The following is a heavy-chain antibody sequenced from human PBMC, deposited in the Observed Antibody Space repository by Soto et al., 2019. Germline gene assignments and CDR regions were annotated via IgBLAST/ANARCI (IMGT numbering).Heavy chain of an antibody. CDR1: GFTFSHYV. J-gene: IGHJ6*02. CDR3: AKARASYLSASYFYYGLDV. D-gene: IGHD3-10*01. Sequence: GGSLRLSCAASGFTFSHYVLSWVRQSPERGLEWVSSISGSGSSVYVADSVRGRFIMSRDLSTNTVSLQMNSLRAEDTAVYYCAKARASYLSASYFYYGLDVWGQGTTVTVSS. V-gene: IGHV3-23*01. CDR2: ISGSGSSV.